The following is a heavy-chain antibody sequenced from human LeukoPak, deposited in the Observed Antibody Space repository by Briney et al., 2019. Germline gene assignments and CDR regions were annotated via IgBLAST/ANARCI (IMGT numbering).Heavy chain of an antibody. D-gene: IGHD1-26*01. J-gene: IGHJ4*02. CDR1: GGSITRRSDY. Sequence: SETLSLTCTVTGGSITRRSDYWGWIRQPPGKGLEWIGSIYYSGSTYYNPSFKSRVTISVDTSRNQFSLQLSYVTAADTAVYYCARNESVLGTTGLNDFFDDWGQGSLVTVSS. CDR3: ARNESVLGTTGLNDFFDD. CDR2: IYYSGST. V-gene: IGHV4-39*01.